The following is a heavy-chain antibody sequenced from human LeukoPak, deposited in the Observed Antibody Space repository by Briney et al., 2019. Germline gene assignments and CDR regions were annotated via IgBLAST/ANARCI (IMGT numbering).Heavy chain of an antibody. CDR1: GFTFSSYS. J-gene: IGHJ4*02. CDR2: ISSSSSTI. V-gene: IGHV3-48*04. CDR3: ARGGAEGY. D-gene: IGHD2-15*01. Sequence: GGSLRLSCAASGFTFSSYSMNWVRQAPGKGLEWVSYISSSSSTIYYADSVKGRFTISRDNAKNSLYLQMNSLRAEDTAVYYCARGGAEGYWGQGTLVTVSS.